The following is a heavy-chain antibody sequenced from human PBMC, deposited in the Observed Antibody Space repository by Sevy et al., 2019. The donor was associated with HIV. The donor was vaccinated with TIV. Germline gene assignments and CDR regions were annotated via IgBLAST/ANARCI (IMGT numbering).Heavy chain of an antibody. D-gene: IGHD3-16*02. Sequence: ASVKVSCKASGYTFTSYGISWVRQAPGQGLEWMGWISAYNGNTNYAQKLQGRVTMTTDTSTSTAYMELRSLRSGDTAVYYCARDTYDYVWGSYPYWGQGTLVTVSS. V-gene: IGHV1-18*01. CDR2: ISAYNGNT. J-gene: IGHJ4*02. CDR1: GYTFTSYG. CDR3: ARDTYDYVWGSYPY.